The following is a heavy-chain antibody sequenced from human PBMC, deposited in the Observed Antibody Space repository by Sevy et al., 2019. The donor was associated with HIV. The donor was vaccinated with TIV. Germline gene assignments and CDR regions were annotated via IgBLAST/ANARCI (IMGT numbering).Heavy chain of an antibody. CDR1: GFSVRSFS. CDR3: ARDLEFYDYGDYGPAFMPDY. J-gene: IGHJ4*02. Sequence: GGSLRLSCSASGFSVRSFSMHWVRQAPGKGLEWVAALLYNVRTEEYADSVKGRFTISRDIAKNTLHLQMNSLRAEDTAVYYCARDLEFYDYGDYGPAFMPDYWGQGTLVTVSS. V-gene: IGHV3-33*01. CDR2: LLYNVRTE. D-gene: IGHD4-17*01.